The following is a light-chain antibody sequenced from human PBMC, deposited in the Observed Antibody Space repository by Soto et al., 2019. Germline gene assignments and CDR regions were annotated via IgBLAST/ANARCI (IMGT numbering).Light chain of an antibody. Sequence: QSALTQPASVSGSPGQSITISCTGTSSDVGGYNYVSWYQQHPGKAPKLMIYEVSNRTSGVSNRFSGSKSGNTASLTISGLQAEDEADYYCSSYTSSITYVFGTGTKVTVL. CDR1: SSDVGGYNY. CDR3: SSYTSSITYV. J-gene: IGLJ1*01. CDR2: EVS. V-gene: IGLV2-14*01.